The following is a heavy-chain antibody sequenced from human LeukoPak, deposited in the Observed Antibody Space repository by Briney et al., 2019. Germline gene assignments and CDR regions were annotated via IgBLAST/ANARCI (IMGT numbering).Heavy chain of an antibody. D-gene: IGHD6-19*01. CDR3: AREGGDSSDWYGGYYFDY. Sequence: SETLSLTCTASGGSISSYYWSWIRQPAGKGLEWIGRIYTSGSTNYNPSLKSRVTISVDKSKNQFYLKLSTVTAADTAVYYCAREGGDSSDWYGGYYFDYWGQGTLVTVSS. CDR2: IYTSGST. CDR1: GGSISSYY. V-gene: IGHV4-4*07. J-gene: IGHJ4*02.